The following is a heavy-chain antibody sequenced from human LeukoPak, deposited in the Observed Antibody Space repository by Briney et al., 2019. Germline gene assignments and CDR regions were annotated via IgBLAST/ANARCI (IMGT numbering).Heavy chain of an antibody. J-gene: IGHJ1*01. D-gene: IGHD4-11*01. CDR2: ISGSGGRT. CDR3: AKFTTVNMYFHH. CDR1: GFSFSSYA. V-gene: IGHV3-23*01. Sequence: GESLKISCAGSGFSFSSYAMNWVRQAPGKGLEWVSGISGSGGRTDYADSVKGRFTISRDNSKNTLYLQMNSLRAEDTAVYYCAKFTTVNMYFHHWGQGTLVTVSS.